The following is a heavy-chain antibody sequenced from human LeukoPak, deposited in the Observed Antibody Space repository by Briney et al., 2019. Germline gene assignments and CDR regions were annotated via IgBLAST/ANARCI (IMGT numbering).Heavy chain of an antibody. V-gene: IGHV1-18*01. CDR2: SAYNGNT. D-gene: IGHD4-17*01. J-gene: IGHJ3*02. Sequence: SAYNGNTNYAQKLQRRVTMPTDPSTSTAYMELRSLRSDDTAVYYCARDDYGDYGSAFDIWGQGTMVTVSS. CDR3: ARDDYGDYGSAFDI.